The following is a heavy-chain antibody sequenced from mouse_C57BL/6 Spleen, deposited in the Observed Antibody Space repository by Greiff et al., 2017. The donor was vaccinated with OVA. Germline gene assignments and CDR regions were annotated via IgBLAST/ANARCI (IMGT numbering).Heavy chain of an antibody. J-gene: IGHJ2*01. CDR2: ISSGSSTI. CDR3: ARGITTVEDYFDY. Sequence: EVKLMESGGGLVKPGGSLKLSCAASGFTFSDYGMHWVRQAPEKGLEWVAYISSGSSTIYYADTVKGRFTISRDNAKNTLFLQMTSLRSEDTAMYYCARGITTVEDYFDYWGQGTTLTVSS. CDR1: GFTFSDYG. V-gene: IGHV5-17*01. D-gene: IGHD1-1*01.